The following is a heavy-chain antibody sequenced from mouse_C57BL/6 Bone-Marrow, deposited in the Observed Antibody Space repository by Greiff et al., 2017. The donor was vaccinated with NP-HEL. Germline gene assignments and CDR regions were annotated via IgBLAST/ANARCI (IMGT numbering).Heavy chain of an antibody. V-gene: IGHV3-6*01. J-gene: IGHJ2*01. CDR3: AIAYYYGSSPFDY. D-gene: IGHD1-1*01. CDR1: GYSITSGYY. CDR2: ISYDGSN. Sequence: EVQRVESGPGLVKPSQSLSLTCSVTGYSITSGYYWNWIRQFPGNKLEWMGYISYDGSNNYNPSLKNRISITRDTSKNQFFLKLNSVTTEDTATYYCAIAYYYGSSPFDYWGQGTTLTVSS.